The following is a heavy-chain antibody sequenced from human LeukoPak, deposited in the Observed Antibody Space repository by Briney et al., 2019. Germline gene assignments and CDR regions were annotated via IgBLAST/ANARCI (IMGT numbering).Heavy chain of an antibody. CDR1: GYTFTSYD. J-gene: IGHJ4*02. CDR3: ARERYSYGHGGPENLDY. CDR2: INPSGGST. Sequence: ASVKVSCKASGYTFTSYDINWVRQAPGQGLEWMGIINPSGGSTSYAQKFQGRVTMTRDTSTSTVYMELSSLRSEDTAVYYCARERYSYGHGGPENLDYWGQGTLVTVSS. D-gene: IGHD5-18*01. V-gene: IGHV1-46*01.